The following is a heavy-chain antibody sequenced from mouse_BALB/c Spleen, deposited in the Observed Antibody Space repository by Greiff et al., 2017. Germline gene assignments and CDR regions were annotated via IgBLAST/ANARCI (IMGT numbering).Heavy chain of an antibody. CDR2: IDPANGNT. V-gene: IGHV14-3*02. CDR1: GFNIQDSY. D-gene: IGHD1-1*02. J-gene: IGHJ4*01. CDR3: ARLRLSKAMDY. Sequence: VQLQQSGAELVKPGASVKLSCTASGFNIQDSYMHWVKQRPEQGLEWIGRIDPANGNTKYDPKFQGKATITADTSSNTAYLQLSSLTSEDTAVYYCARLRLSKAMDYWGQGTSVTVSS.